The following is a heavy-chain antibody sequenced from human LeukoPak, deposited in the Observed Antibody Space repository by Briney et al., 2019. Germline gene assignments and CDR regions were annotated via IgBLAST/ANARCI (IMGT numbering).Heavy chain of an antibody. D-gene: IGHD6-6*01. Sequence: GGSLRLSCAASGFTFSNAWMSWVRQAPGKGLEWVARIKSKTDGGTTDYAAPVKGRFTISRDDSKNTLYLQMNSLKTEDTAVYYCTTDARIAARPYLGWQRNYYSDYWGQGTLVTVSS. CDR1: GFTFSNAW. CDR3: TTDARIAARPYLGWQRNYYSDY. V-gene: IGHV3-15*01. CDR2: IKSKTDGGTT. J-gene: IGHJ4*02.